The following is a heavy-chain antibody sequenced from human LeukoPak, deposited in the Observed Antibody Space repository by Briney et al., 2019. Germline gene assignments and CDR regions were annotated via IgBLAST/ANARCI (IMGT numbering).Heavy chain of an antibody. Sequence: ASVKVSCKASGYTFIDYYIHWVRQAPGQGLEWMGRINPNSGGSNYAQNFQDRVTMTRDTSISTAYMELSRLTSDDTALYYCAREIPSTINGFDIWGQGTVITVSS. CDR3: AREIPSTINGFDI. CDR2: INPNSGGS. D-gene: IGHD1-14*01. CDR1: GYTFIDYY. V-gene: IGHV1-2*06. J-gene: IGHJ3*02.